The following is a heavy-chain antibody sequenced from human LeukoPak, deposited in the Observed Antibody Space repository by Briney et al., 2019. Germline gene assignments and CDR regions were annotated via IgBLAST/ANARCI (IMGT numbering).Heavy chain of an antibody. J-gene: IGHJ3*02. CDR1: GGTFSSYA. D-gene: IGHD2-2*01. Sequence: SVKVSCKASGGTFSSYAISCVRQAPGQGLEWMGGIIPIFGIANYAQKFQGRVTITADKSTSTAYMELSSLSSEDTAVYYCASPTPYCSSTSCYVGRAFDIWGQGTMVTVSS. CDR2: IIPIFGIA. V-gene: IGHV1-69*10. CDR3: ASPTPYCSSTSCYVGRAFDI.